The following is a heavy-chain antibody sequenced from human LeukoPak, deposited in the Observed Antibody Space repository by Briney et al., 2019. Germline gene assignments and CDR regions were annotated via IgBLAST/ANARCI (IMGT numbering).Heavy chain of an antibody. V-gene: IGHV1-2*06. J-gene: IGHJ5*02. Sequence: ASVKVSCKASGYTFKNYYLHWVRQAPGQGLEWMGHIDPNSGGTKYAQKFQGRVTMTTDTSTSTAYMELRSLRPDDTAVYYCARARRFGWFDPWGQGTLVTVSS. CDR2: IDPNSGGT. CDR1: GYTFKNYY. CDR3: ARARRFGWFDP. D-gene: IGHD3-16*01.